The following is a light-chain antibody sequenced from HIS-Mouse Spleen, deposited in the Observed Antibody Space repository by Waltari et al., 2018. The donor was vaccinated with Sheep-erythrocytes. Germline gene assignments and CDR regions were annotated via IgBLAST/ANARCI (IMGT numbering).Light chain of an antibody. CDR1: SSDVGGSNY. V-gene: IGLV2-11*01. CDR3: CSYAGSYNHV. Sequence: QSALTQPRSVSGSPGQSVTISCTGTSSDVGGSNYVSWYQQHPGKAPKLTIYDVSKRPSGVPDRFSGSKSGNTASLTISGLQAEDEADYYCCSYAGSYNHVFATGTKVTVL. J-gene: IGLJ1*01. CDR2: DVS.